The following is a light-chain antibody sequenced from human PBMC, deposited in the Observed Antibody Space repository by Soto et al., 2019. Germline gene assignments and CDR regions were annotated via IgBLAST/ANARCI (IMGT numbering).Light chain of an antibody. CDR2: DAY. CDR1: QSFRGL. J-gene: IGKJ5*01. CDR3: QQRHMWPIT. Sequence: VLTQSPVTLSLSPGERATLSCRASQSFRGLLAWYQQKPGQAPRLLIYDAYNRATGIPPRFSGSGSVTDFTLTISSLEPDDSAVYYCQQRHMWPITFGQGTRLEIK. V-gene: IGKV3-11*01.